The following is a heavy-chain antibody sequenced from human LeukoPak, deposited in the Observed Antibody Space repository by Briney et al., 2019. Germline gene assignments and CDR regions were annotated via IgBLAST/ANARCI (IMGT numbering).Heavy chain of an antibody. Sequence: GASVKVSCKASRDTFSSFAISWVRQAPGQGLEWMGGIIPVFGTANYAQTFQGRVTMTRDMSTSTDYMELSSLRSEDTAVYYCARDNSVEDTAWWFDPWGQGTLVTVSS. J-gene: IGHJ5*02. CDR3: ARDNSVEDTAWWFDP. CDR1: RDTFSSFA. V-gene: IGHV1-69*05. CDR2: IIPVFGTA. D-gene: IGHD4-23*01.